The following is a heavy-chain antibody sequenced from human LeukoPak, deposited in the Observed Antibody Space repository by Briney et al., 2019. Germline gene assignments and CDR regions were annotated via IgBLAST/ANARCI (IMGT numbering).Heavy chain of an antibody. V-gene: IGHV1-18*01. J-gene: IGHJ2*01. CDR3: AREEEGVRCSSTGCSSHYWYFDL. D-gene: IGHD2-2*01. Sequence: ASVKVSCKASGYTFTSYGISWVRQAPGQGLEWMGWISAYNGNTHYAQKFQGRVTMTRDTSISTAYMELSRLRSDDTAVYYCAREEEGVRCSSTGCSSHYWYFDLWGRGTLVTVSS. CDR2: ISAYNGNT. CDR1: GYTFTSYG.